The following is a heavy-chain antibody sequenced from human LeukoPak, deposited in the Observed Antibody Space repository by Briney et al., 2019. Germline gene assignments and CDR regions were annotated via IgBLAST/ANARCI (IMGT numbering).Heavy chain of an antibody. D-gene: IGHD6-6*01. CDR2: INHSGST. Sequence: SETLSLTCAVYGGSFSGYYWTWIRQPPGKGLEWIGEINHSGSTNYNPSLKSRVTISVDTSKNQFSLKLSSVTAADTAVYYCARVQYSSSVDSWGQGTLVTVSS. CDR3: ARVQYSSSVDS. J-gene: IGHJ4*02. V-gene: IGHV4-34*01. CDR1: GGSFSGYY.